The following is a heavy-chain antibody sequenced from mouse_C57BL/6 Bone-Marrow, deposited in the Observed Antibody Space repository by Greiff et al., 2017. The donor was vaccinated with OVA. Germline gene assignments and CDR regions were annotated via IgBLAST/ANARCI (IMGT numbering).Heavy chain of an antibody. J-gene: IGHJ2*01. Sequence: QVQLKESGAELVRPGASVKLSCKASGYTFTDYYINWVKQRPGQGLEWIARIYPGSGNTYYNEKFKGKATLTAEKSSSTAYMQLSSLTSEDSAVYFCARDYGSSNFDYWGQGTTLTVSS. CDR3: ARDYGSSNFDY. D-gene: IGHD1-1*01. CDR1: GYTFTDYY. V-gene: IGHV1-76*01. CDR2: IYPGSGNT.